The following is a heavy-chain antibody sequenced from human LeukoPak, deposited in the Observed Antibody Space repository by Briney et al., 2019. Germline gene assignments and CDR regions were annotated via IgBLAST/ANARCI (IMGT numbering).Heavy chain of an antibody. CDR2: ISGSGGST. V-gene: IGHV3-23*01. Sequence: GGSLRLSCAASGFTFSSYAMSWVRQAPGKGLEWVSAISGSGGSTYYADSVKGRFTISRDNSKNTLYLQMNSLRAEDTAVYYCAKGGKYCSGGSCYHWGGMDYYYGMDVWGQGTTVTVSS. CDR1: GFTFSSYA. D-gene: IGHD2-15*01. CDR3: AKGGKYCSGGSCYHWGGMDYYYGMDV. J-gene: IGHJ6*02.